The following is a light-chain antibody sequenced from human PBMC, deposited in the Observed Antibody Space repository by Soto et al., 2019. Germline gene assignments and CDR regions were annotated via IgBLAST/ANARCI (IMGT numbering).Light chain of an antibody. CDR1: QSVSSY. Sequence: EIVLTQSPATLSLSPGERATLSCRASQSVSSYLAWYQQKPGQAPRLLIYDASTRATGILARFSGSGSGTDFTLTISSLEAEDVAVYYCQQRSNWPPTFGGGTKVEIK. CDR2: DAS. J-gene: IGKJ4*01. V-gene: IGKV3-11*01. CDR3: QQRSNWPPT.